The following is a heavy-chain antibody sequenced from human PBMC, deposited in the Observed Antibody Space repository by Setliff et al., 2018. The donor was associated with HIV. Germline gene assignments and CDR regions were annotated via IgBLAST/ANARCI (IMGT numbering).Heavy chain of an antibody. Sequence: ASVKVSCKAFEYTFIDYFIHWVRQAPGRGLEWMGWISPYNGDTKILQKFRGRVTMTRDTSASTAYMELSSLRSEDTAVYYCARAPQTSSNWRIWDYWGQGTLVTVSS. CDR3: ARAPQTSSNWRIWDY. CDR2: ISPYNGDT. D-gene: IGHD6-13*01. J-gene: IGHJ4*02. V-gene: IGHV1-2*02. CDR1: EYTFIDYF.